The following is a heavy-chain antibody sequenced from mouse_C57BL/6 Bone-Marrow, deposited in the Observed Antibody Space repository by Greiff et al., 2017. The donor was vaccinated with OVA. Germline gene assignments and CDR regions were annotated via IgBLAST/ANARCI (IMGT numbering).Heavy chain of an antibody. CDR1: GYSITSGYY. CDR3: ARRGLRRRIDY. V-gene: IGHV3-6*01. D-gene: IGHD2-4*01. CDR2: ISYDGSN. J-gene: IGHJ2*01. Sequence: ESGPGLVKPSQSLSLTCSVTGYSITSGYYWNWIRQFPGNKLEWMGYISYDGSNNYNPYLKNRITLTRDTSKNQFFLKLNSVTTEDTATYYCARRGLRRRIDYWGQGTTLTVSS.